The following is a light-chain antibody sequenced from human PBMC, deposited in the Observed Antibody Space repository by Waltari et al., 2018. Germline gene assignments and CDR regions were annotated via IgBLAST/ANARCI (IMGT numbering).Light chain of an antibody. CDR1: TIGSKN. CDR3: QVWDSRSEHWV. Sequence: SDVRTQPASGSVAPGETAKITCREFTIGSKNVCWYQQKPGQAPVLVMYDDSDRPSGVPERISGSTSANTATLTFSRVEAGDEADYYCQVWDSRSEHWVFGGGTKLTVL. CDR2: DDS. V-gene: IGLV3-21*04. J-gene: IGLJ3*02.